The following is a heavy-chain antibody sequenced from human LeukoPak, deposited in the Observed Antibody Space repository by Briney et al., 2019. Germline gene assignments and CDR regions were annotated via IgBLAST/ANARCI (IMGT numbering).Heavy chain of an antibody. CDR2: MYYRGTT. D-gene: IGHD2-21*01. J-gene: IGHJ4*02. V-gene: IGHV4-39*02. Sequence: PSETLALTCSVSGGSISSSSYRWGWIRQSPGKGLEWIGSMYYRGTTYENSSLKSRLTLSIDTSNNHFSLKLTSVTAADTAVYFCAREYSRSVVAGSRPDLWGQGLLVTVSS. CDR3: AREYSRSVVAGSRPDL. CDR1: GGSISSSSYR.